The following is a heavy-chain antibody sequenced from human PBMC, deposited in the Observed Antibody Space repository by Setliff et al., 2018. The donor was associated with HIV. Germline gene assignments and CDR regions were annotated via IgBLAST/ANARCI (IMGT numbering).Heavy chain of an antibody. J-gene: IGHJ4*02. V-gene: IGHV3-74*01. Sequence: GGSLRLSCAASGFTFSSYWMHWVRQAPGKGLVWVSRINSDGSSTSYADSVKGRFAISRDNAKNTLYLQMSSLRPEDTALYYCVKGRSGNYHWWGQGTLVTVSS. CDR2: INSDGSST. D-gene: IGHD1-26*01. CDR1: GFTFSSYW. CDR3: VKGRSGNYHW.